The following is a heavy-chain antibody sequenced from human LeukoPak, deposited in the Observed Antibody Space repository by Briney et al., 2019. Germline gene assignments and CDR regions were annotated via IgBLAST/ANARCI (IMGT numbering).Heavy chain of an antibody. CDR3: TSWGDTTAEYFQR. V-gene: IGHV3-7*01. CDR1: GFTFNRCW. D-gene: IGHD2-21*02. CDR2: INPDGRDT. Sequence: GGSLRLSCVVSGFTFNRCWMNWVRQAPGKGLEWVAHINPDGRDTYYVDSVKGRFTISRDNAQNSMYLQMNSLRVGDTAVYYCTSWGDTTAEYFQRWGQGTLVTISS. J-gene: IGHJ1*01.